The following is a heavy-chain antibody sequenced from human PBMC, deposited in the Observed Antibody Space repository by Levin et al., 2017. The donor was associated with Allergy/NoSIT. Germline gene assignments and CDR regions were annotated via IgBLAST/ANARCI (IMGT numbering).Heavy chain of an antibody. J-gene: IGHJ4*02. CDR2: ITYNGGAT. D-gene: IGHD3-9*01. CDR1: GFIFDNYP. V-gene: IGHV3-23*01. CDR3: AKEGDWYDILTAFETLPYFDH. Sequence: PGGSLRLSCTASGFIFDNYPMSWVRLTPGKGLEWVSSITYNGGATDYADSVKGRFTTSRDNSKNTLYLQMNRLRAEDTAVYYCAKEGDWYDILTAFETLPYFDHWGQGTLVTVSS.